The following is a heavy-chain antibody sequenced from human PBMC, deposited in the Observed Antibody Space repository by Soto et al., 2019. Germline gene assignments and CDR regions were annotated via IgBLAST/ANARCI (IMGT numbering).Heavy chain of an antibody. CDR2: ISGGGGST. CDR1: GFTFTSYA. J-gene: IGHJ5*02. Sequence: EVQLLESGGGLVQPGGSLRLSCAASGFTFTSYAMSWVRQAPGKGLEWVSGISGGGGSTYYADSVKGRFTISRDNSKNTLYLQMNSLRAEDTAVYYWAKAGGYAIWTGYRNRFDPWGQGTLVTVSS. V-gene: IGHV3-23*01. D-gene: IGHD3-9*01. CDR3: AKAGGYAIWTGYRNRFDP.